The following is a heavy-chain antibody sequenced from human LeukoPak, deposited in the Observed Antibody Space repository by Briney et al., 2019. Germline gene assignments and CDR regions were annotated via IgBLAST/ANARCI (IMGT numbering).Heavy chain of an antibody. D-gene: IGHD4-17*01. CDR2: ITSDGAT. CDR3: ATLYHDHGAY. V-gene: IGHV3-23*01. CDR1: GLSVTSNA. J-gene: IGHJ4*02. Sequence: GGSLRLSCAPSGLSVTSNAMNWVRQAPGKGLEWVSAITSDGATLYGGSVKGRFAISRDNSRNTLYLQMNNLRAEDTALYYCATLYHDHGAYWGQGTMVTVSS.